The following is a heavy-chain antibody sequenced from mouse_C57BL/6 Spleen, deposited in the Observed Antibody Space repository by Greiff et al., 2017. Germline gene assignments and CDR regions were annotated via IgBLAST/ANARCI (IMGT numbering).Heavy chain of an antibody. J-gene: IGHJ3*01. CDR1: GYTFTSYW. V-gene: IGHV1-64*01. CDR3: ASQLRLGAY. Sequence: QVQLQQPGAELVKPGASVKLSCKASGYTFTSYWMHWVKQRPGQGLEWIGMIHPNSGSTNYNEKFKSKATLPVDKSSSTAYMQLSSLTSEDSAVYYCASQLRLGAYWGQGTLVTVSA. D-gene: IGHD3-2*02. CDR2: IHPNSGST.